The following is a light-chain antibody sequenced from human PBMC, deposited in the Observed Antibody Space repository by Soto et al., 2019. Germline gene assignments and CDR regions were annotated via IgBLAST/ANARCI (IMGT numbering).Light chain of an antibody. CDR1: QSIRTS. J-gene: IGKJ5*01. Sequence: PGDRATLSCRASQSIRTSLAWYQQKPGQAPRLVIFDASNRANGVPARFGGSGSGTDFTLTINSLEPEDFAVYYCQQRNVWPPITFGQGTRLEN. CDR3: QQRNVWPPIT. CDR2: DAS. V-gene: IGKV3-11*01.